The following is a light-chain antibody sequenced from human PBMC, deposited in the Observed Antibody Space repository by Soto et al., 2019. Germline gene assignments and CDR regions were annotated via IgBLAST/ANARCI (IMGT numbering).Light chain of an antibody. V-gene: IGKV1-5*01. CDR2: DAS. Sequence: DSQMTQSPSTLSASVLDRVTLTFRASPNIGNWLALLQQKPGKAPKVLIYDASNLETGVPSRFSGSGSGTEFTLTISSLQPDDFATYYCQQSHSAPLTFGQGTKVDI. CDR3: QQSHSAPLT. CDR1: PNIGNW. J-gene: IGKJ1*01.